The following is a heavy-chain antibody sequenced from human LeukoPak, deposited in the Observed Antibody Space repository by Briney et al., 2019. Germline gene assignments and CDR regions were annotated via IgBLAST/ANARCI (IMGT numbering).Heavy chain of an antibody. V-gene: IGHV3-21*01. CDR1: GFTFSSYS. J-gene: IGHJ3*02. D-gene: IGHD3-10*01. Sequence: GGSLRLSCAASGFTFSSYSMNWVRQAPGKGLEWVSSISRSSSYIYYADSVKGRFTISRDNAKNSLYLQMNSLRAEDTAVYYCASRTLLWFGEPPPDAFDIWGQGTMVTASS. CDR2: ISRSSSYI. CDR3: ASRTLLWFGEPPPDAFDI.